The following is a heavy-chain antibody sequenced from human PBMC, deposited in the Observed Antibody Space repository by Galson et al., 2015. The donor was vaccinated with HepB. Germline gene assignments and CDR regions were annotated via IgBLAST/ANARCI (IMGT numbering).Heavy chain of an antibody. CDR2: IYYSRST. CDR3: ARHRTGAYGGYAGDNWFDP. Sequence: SETLSLTCIVSGGSIAASGYYWGWIRQPPGKGLEWIGSIYYSRSTHYNPSLKSRVTISGNTSKNQLSLKLSSMTAVDTAVFYCARHRTGAYGGYAGDNWFDPWGQGTLVTVSS. CDR1: GGSIAASGYY. J-gene: IGHJ5*02. V-gene: IGHV4-39*01. D-gene: IGHD5-12*01.